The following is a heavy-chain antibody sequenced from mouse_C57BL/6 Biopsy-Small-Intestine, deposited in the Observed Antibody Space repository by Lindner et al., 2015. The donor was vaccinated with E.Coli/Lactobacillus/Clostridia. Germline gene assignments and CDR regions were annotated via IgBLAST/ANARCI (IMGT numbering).Heavy chain of an antibody. V-gene: IGHV1-84*02. D-gene: IGHD1-1*02. CDR3: ARDDYGGDSFDH. CDR1: GFTFTGSY. Sequence: SVKVSCKTSGFTFTGSYIHWVRQAPGQGLEWMGWITTDSGATRYPQHFQGRVTMTSDTSINTANMELSRLRSDDTAVYYCARDDYGGDSFDHWGQGTLVTVSS. CDR2: ITTDSGAT. J-gene: IGHJ4*01.